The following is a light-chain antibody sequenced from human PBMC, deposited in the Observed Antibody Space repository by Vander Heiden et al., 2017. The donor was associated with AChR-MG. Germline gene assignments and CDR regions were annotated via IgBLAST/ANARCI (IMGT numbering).Light chain of an antibody. J-gene: IGKJ4*01. CDR1: QSISSY. V-gene: IGKV1-39*01. CDR3: QQCDSTPVT. Sequence: IQMNQSPSSLSASVGDRVTITCRASQSISSYLNWYQQKPGKAPKLLIYEASSLESGVPSRFSGSGSGTDFTLTISSLQPEDVATYYCQQCDSTPVTFGGGTKVEIK. CDR2: EAS.